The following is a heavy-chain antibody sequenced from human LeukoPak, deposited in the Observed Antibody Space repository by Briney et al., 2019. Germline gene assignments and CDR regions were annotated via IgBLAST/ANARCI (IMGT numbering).Heavy chain of an antibody. CDR1: GGSISSYY. D-gene: IGHD3-22*01. Sequence: SETLSLTCTVSGGSISSYYWSWIRQPPGKGLEWIGYIYYSGSTNYNPSLKSRVTTSVKTSKNQFSLKLTSVTAADTAVYYCARDRLDSYYYMDVWGKGATVTVSS. V-gene: IGHV4-59*01. CDR2: IYYSGST. J-gene: IGHJ6*03. CDR3: ARDRLDSYYYMDV.